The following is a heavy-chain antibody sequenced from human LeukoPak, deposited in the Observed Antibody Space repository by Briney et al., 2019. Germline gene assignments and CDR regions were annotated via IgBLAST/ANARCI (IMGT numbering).Heavy chain of an antibody. J-gene: IGHJ6*02. CDR1: GFTVSSNY. CDR3: ARGVVVAALLYYYGMDV. Sequence: PGGSLRLSCAASGFTVSSNYMSWVRQAPGKGLEWVSVIYSGGSTYYADSVKGRFTISRDNSKNTLYLQMNSLRAEDTAVYYCARGVVVAALLYYYGMDVWGQGTTVTVSS. V-gene: IGHV3-66*01. D-gene: IGHD2-15*01. CDR2: IYSGGST.